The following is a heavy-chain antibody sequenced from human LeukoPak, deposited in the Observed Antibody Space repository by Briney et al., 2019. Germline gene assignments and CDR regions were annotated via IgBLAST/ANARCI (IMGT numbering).Heavy chain of an antibody. CDR1: GGSISSHYY. CDR2: IYYSGST. CDR3: ARQYGSGSSYTPVVDL. D-gene: IGHD3-10*01. V-gene: IGHV4-39*01. J-gene: IGHJ4*02. Sequence: PSETLSLTCTVSGGSISSHYYWIWIRQPPGKGLEWIGSIYYSGSTYYNPSLKSRVTISVDTPKNQFSLKLNSLTAAETAVYYCARQYGSGSSYTPVVDLWGQGTLVTVSS.